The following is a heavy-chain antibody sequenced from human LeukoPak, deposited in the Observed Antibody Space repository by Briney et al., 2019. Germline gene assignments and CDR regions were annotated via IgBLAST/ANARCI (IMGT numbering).Heavy chain of an antibody. V-gene: IGHV3-49*04. CDR1: GFTFGDYA. J-gene: IGHJ4*02. D-gene: IGHD7-27*01. CDR3: TRDRGSSTLGDY. Sequence: GGSLRLSCTVSGFTFGDYAINWVRQAPGKGLEWVGFIRSKAFGETAEYAASVKGRFTISRDDSKSIAYLQMNSLKTEDAAVYYCTRDRGSSTLGDYWGQGTLVTVSS. CDR2: IRSKAFGETA.